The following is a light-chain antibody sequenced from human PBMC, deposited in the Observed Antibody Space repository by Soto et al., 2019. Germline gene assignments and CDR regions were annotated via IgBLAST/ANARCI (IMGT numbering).Light chain of an antibody. Sequence: DIHLTQSPSFLSASVGDRVTITCRPSQAVPNNMAWYQQKPGKPPKLLIYEESTLHSGVPSRFSGRKSGTQFTLTIDSLQPEDFAVYYCQQRSNWPPVTFGQGTKVDIK. CDR1: QAVPNN. J-gene: IGKJ1*01. V-gene: IGKV1-9*01. CDR3: QQRSNWPPVT. CDR2: EES.